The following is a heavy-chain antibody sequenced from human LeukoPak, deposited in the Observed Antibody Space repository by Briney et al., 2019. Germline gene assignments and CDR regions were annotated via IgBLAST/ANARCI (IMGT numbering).Heavy chain of an antibody. V-gene: IGHV3-23*01. CDR1: GFTFSSYA. CDR3: AKEALGYGYYYYGMDV. J-gene: IGHJ6*02. D-gene: IGHD5-18*01. CDR2: ISGSGGST. Sequence: GGSLRLSCAASGFTFSSYAMSWVRQAPGKGLEWVSAISGSGGSTYCADSVKGRFTISRDNSKNTLYLQMNSLRAEDTAVYYCAKEALGYGYYYYGMDVWGQGTTVTVSS.